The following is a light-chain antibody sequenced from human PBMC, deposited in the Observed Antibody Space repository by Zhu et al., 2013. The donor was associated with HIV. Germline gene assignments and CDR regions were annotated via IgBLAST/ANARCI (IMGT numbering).Light chain of an antibody. CDR1: QDIFNY. CDR2: DAS. CDR3: QQSYSTPFT. V-gene: IGKV1-33*01. Sequence: DIQMTQSPSTLSASVGDRVTITCQASQDIFNYLNWYQHKPGKAPKLLIYDASNLEAGVPSRFSGSGSGTYFSFTIRSLQPEDIATYYCQQSYSTPFTFGPGTKVDIK. J-gene: IGKJ3*01.